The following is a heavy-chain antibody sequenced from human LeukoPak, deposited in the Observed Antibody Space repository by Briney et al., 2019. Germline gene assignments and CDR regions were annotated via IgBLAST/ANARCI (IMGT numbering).Heavy chain of an antibody. D-gene: IGHD3-22*01. CDR3: AKDRDTFFNTVITPFDF. CDR2: ISSSSSYI. CDR1: GFTFSSYS. J-gene: IGHJ4*02. V-gene: IGHV3-21*01. Sequence: GGSLRLSCAASGFTFSSYSMNWVRQAPGKGLEWVSSISSSSSYIYYADSVKGRFTISRDNAKNSLYLQMNSLRAEDTAVYYCAKDRDTFFNTVITPFDFWGQGTLVTVSS.